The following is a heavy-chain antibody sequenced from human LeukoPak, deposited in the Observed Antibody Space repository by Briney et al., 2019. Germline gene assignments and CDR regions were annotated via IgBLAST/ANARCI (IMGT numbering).Heavy chain of an antibody. CDR1: GFTVSSNY. CDR2: IYSGGST. Sequence: PGGSLRLSCAASGFTVSSNYMSWVRQAPGRGLEWVSVIYSGGSTYYTDSVKGRFTISRDNSKNTLYLQMNSLRAEDTAVYYCARISPRYYDSSGYYYWGQGTLVTVSS. V-gene: IGHV3-53*01. J-gene: IGHJ4*02. D-gene: IGHD3-22*01. CDR3: ARISPRYYDSSGYYY.